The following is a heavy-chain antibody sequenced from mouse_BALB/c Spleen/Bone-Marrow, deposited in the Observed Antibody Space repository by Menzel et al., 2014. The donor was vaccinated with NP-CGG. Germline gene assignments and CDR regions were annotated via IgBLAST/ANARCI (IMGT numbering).Heavy chain of an antibody. D-gene: IGHD1-2*01. CDR1: GFTFSSYA. CDR3: AREGGTTAHYYAMDY. J-gene: IGHJ4*01. CDR2: ISSGGST. Sequence: DVHLVESGGGLVKPGGSLKLSCAASGFTFSSYAMSWVRQTPEKRLEWVASISSGGSTYYPDSVKGRFTTSRDNARNILYLQMSSLRSEDTAMYYCAREGGTTAHYYAMDYWGQGTSVTVSS. V-gene: IGHV5-6-5*01.